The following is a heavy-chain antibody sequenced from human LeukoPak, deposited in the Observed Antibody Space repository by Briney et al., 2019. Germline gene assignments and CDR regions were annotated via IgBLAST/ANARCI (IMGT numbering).Heavy chain of an antibody. CDR2: IKSDGSST. CDR1: GFTFSSYW. V-gene: IGHV3-74*01. J-gene: IGHJ4*02. D-gene: IGHD3-22*01. CDR3: TRGPGYHDSSYLDY. Sequence: GSLRLSCAASGFTFSSYWMHWVRQAPGKGLVWVSRIKSDGSSTSYADSVKGRFTISRDNAKNTLYLQMNSLRAEDTAVYYCTRGPGYHDSSYLDYWGQGTLVTVSS.